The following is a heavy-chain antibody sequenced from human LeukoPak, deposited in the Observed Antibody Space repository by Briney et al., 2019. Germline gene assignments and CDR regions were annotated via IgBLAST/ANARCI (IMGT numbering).Heavy chain of an antibody. CDR1: GFPFSTYV. V-gene: IGHV3-30*18. Sequence: GGSLRLSCAASGFPFSTYVMHWVRQAPGKGLEWMAFISFNGNNKQYRDSLKGRFTISRDNSKNTLYLQMNSLRAEDTAVYYCAKGGVEMATIMVGYFDYWGQGTLVTVSS. CDR3: AKGGVEMATIMVGYFDY. D-gene: IGHD5-24*01. J-gene: IGHJ4*02. CDR2: ISFNGNNK.